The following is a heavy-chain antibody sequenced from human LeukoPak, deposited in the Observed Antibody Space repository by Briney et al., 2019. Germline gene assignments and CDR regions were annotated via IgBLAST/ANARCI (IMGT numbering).Heavy chain of an antibody. CDR1: GFTFSSYE. J-gene: IGHJ6*03. CDR3: ARVGYSYGVYYYYYMDV. V-gene: IGHV3-48*03. CDR2: TSSSGSTI. Sequence: PGGSLRLSCAASGFTFSSYEMNWVRQAPGKGLEWVSYTSSSGSTIYYADSVKGRFTISRDNAKNSLYLQMNSLRAEDTAVYYCARVGYSYGVYYYYYMDVWGKGTTVTVSS. D-gene: IGHD5-18*01.